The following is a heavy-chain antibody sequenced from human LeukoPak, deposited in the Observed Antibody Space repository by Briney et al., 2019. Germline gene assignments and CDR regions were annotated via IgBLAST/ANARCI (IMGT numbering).Heavy chain of an antibody. J-gene: IGHJ3*01. CDR1: GYSFTSYW. CDR3: ARRERQYYYDSSGYPGVLDV. CDR2: IYPGDSDT. V-gene: IGHV5-51*01. D-gene: IGHD3-22*01. Sequence: GESLKISCKGSGYSFTSYWIGWVRQMPGKGLEWMGIIYPGDSDTRYSPSFEGQVTISADKSISTAYLQWSSLKASDTAMYYCARRERQYYYDSSGYPGVLDVWGQGTMVTVSS.